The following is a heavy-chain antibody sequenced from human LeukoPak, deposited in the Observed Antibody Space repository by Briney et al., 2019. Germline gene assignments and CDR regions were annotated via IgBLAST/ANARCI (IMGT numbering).Heavy chain of an antibody. Sequence: ASVKVSCKASGGTFSSYAISWVRQAPGQGLEWMGGISAYNGNTNYAQKLQGRVTMTTDTSTSTAYMELRSLRSDDTAVYYCARDRSSYYGSGSYTYWGQGTLVTVSS. CDR2: ISAYNGNT. V-gene: IGHV1-18*01. D-gene: IGHD3-10*01. J-gene: IGHJ4*02. CDR3: ARDRSSYYGSGSYTY. CDR1: GGTFSSYA.